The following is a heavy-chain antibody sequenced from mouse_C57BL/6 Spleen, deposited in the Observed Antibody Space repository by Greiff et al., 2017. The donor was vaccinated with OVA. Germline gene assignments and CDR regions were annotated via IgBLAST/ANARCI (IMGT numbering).Heavy chain of an antibody. CDR3: ARGTSRFITTVVEDY. V-gene: IGHV1-9*01. Sequence: QVQLQQSGAELMKPGASVKLSCKATGYTFTGYWIEWVKQRPGHGLEWIGEILPGSGSTNYNEKLKGKATFTADTSSNTAYMQLSSLTTYDSSIYYCARGTSRFITTVVEDYWGQGTTLTVSS. CDR1: GYTFTGYW. J-gene: IGHJ2*01. CDR2: ILPGSGST. D-gene: IGHD1-1*01.